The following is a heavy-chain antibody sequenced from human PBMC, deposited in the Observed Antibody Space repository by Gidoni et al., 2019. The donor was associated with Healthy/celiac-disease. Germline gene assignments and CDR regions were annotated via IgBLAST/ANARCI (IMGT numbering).Heavy chain of an antibody. V-gene: IGHV3-43*01. CDR3: AKDIVVGVVPSAPAFDI. J-gene: IGHJ3*02. D-gene: IGHD2-2*01. Sequence: EVQLVESGGVVVQPGGSLRLSCAASGFTLDDYTMHWVRQAPGKGLEWVSLISWDGGSTYYADSVKGRFTISRDNSKNSLYLQMNSLRTEDTALYYCAKDIVVGVVPSAPAFDIWGQGTMVTVSS. CDR1: GFTLDDYT. CDR2: ISWDGGST.